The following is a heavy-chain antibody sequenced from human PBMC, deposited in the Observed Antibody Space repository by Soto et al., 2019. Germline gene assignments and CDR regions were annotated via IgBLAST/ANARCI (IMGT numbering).Heavy chain of an antibody. D-gene: IGHD5-12*01. J-gene: IGHJ4*02. V-gene: IGHV3-11*04. CDR3: ARARGNDWYSDY. CDR1: GFTFSDYY. Sequence: GSLRLSCAASGFTFSDYYMSWIRQAPGKGLEWVSYITHSGTYVYYADSVKGRFTISRDSASNSLFLQMTSLRAEDTAVYHCARARGNDWYSDYWGQGTLVTVSS. CDR2: ITHSGTYV.